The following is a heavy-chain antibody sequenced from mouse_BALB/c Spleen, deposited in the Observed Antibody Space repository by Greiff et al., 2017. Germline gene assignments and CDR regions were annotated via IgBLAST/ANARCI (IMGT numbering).Heavy chain of an antibody. D-gene: IGHD1-1*01. CDR2: IWAGGST. J-gene: IGHJ4*01. CDR1: GFSLTSYG. CDR3: ARAGSSYHYAMDY. V-gene: IGHV2-9*02. Sequence: VMLVESGPGLVAPSQSLSITCTVSGFSLTSYGVHWVRQPPGKGLEWLGVIWAGGSTNYNSALMSRLSISKDNSKSQVFLKMNSLQTDDTAMYYCARAGSSYHYAMDYWGQGTSVTVSS.